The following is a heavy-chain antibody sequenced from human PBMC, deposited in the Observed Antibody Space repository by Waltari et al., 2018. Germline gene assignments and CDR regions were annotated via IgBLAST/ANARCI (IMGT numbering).Heavy chain of an antibody. J-gene: IGHJ4*02. V-gene: IGHV3-74*03. D-gene: IGHD2-15*01. CDR3: TRNPGY. Sequence: EVQLVESGGGLVQPGGSLRLSCAVSGFLYSDYWMDWVRQAPGKGLVWVSRIKSDWTNIKYAASVRGRFTISRDSAKNTFYLQMNSLRAEDTAVYYCTRNPGYWGQGTLVTVAS. CDR1: GFLYSDYW. CDR2: IKSDWTNI.